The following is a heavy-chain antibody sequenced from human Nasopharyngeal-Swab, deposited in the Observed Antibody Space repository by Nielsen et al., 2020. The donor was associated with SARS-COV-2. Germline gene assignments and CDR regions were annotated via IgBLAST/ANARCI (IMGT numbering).Heavy chain of an antibody. CDR2: IKSKTDGGTT. V-gene: IGHV3-15*01. J-gene: IGHJ4*02. D-gene: IGHD3-22*01. Sequence: VRRCPGKGLEWVGRIKSKTDGGTTDYAAPVKGRFTISRDDSKNTLYLQMNSLKTEDTAVYYCTALRSYYYDSTDPSGYWGQGTLVTVSS. CDR3: TALRSYYYDSTDPSGY.